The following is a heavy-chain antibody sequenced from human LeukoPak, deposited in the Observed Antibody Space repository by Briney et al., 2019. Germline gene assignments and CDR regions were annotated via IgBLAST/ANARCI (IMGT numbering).Heavy chain of an antibody. CDR1: GFTFSSYG. D-gene: IGHD5-12*01. CDR2: IRYDGSNK. Sequence: PGRSLRLSCAASGFTFSSYGMHWVRQAPGKGLEWVAVIRYDGSNKYYADSVKGRFTISRDNSKNTLYLQMNSLRAEDTAVYYCARDRRVKWLRPQTGYFDYWGQGTLVTVSS. CDR3: ARDRRVKWLRPQTGYFDY. J-gene: IGHJ4*02. V-gene: IGHV3-33*08.